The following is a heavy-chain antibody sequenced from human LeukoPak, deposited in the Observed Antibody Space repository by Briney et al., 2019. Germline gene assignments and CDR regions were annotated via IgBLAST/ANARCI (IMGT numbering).Heavy chain of an antibody. D-gene: IGHD6-6*01. Sequence: SETLSLTCAVYGGSFSGYYWSWIRQPPGKGLEWIGEINHSGSTNYNPSLKSRVTISVDTSKNQFSLKLSSVTAADTAVYYCARGMIAARRPFDYWGQGTLVTVSS. CDR2: INHSGST. CDR1: GGSFSGYY. J-gene: IGHJ4*02. V-gene: IGHV4-34*01. CDR3: ARGMIAARRPFDY.